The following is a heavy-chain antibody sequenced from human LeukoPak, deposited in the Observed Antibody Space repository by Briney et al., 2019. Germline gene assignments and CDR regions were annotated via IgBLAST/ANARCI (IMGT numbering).Heavy chain of an antibody. V-gene: IGHV1-69*13. Sequence: ASVKVSCKASGGTFSSYAISWVRQAPGQGLEWMGGIIPIFGTANYAQKFQGRVTITADESTSTAYMELSSLRSEDTAVYYCATGTLYDYVWGSYRYIPWNYWGQGTLVTVSS. CDR3: ATGTLYDYVWGSYRYIPWNY. D-gene: IGHD3-16*02. J-gene: IGHJ4*02. CDR2: IIPIFGTA. CDR1: GGTFSSYA.